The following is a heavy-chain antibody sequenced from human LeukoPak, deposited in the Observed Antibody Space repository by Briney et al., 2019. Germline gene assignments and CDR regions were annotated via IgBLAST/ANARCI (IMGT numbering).Heavy chain of an antibody. V-gene: IGHV3-7*01. J-gene: IGHJ5*02. Sequence: GGSVRLSCSASGFTFSTYWMSWVRQAPGKGLEWVAIMRRDGNEIYYLDSLRGRSTISRDNAKNSLYLQMNSLRAEDTAVYYCAREFDCTNGVCYYDPWGQGTLVTVSS. D-gene: IGHD2-8*01. CDR2: MRRDGNEI. CDR1: GFTFSTYW. CDR3: AREFDCTNGVCYYDP.